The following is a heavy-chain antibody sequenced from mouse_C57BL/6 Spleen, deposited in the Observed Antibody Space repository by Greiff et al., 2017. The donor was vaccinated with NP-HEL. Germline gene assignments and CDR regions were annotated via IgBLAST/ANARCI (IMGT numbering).Heavy chain of an antibody. V-gene: IGHV3-6*01. D-gene: IGHD2-4*01. CDR3: ARGEIYYDPLDY. Sequence: EVQLQESGPGLVKPSQSLSLTCSVTGYSITSGYYWNWIRQFPGNKLEWMGYISYDGSNNYNPSLKNRISITRDTSKNQFFLKLNSVTTEDTATYYCARGEIYYDPLDYWGQSTTLTVSS. CDR1: GYSITSGYY. CDR2: ISYDGSN. J-gene: IGHJ2*01.